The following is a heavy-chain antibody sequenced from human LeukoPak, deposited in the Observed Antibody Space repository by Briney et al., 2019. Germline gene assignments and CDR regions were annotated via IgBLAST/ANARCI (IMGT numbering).Heavy chain of an antibody. CDR2: ISHEGSNK. CDR1: GLSFSGYG. Sequence: GGSLRLSCAASGLSFSGYGMHWVRQAPGKWLEWVAVISHEGSNKYYADSVKGRFTISRDNSKNMVYLQMNSLRADDTAVYYCARTREQWQVLDYWGQGTQVTVSS. CDR3: ARTREQWQVLDY. D-gene: IGHD6-19*01. J-gene: IGHJ4*02. V-gene: IGHV3-30*03.